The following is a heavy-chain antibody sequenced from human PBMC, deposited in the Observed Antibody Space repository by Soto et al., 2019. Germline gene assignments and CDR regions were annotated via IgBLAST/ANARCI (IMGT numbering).Heavy chain of an antibody. CDR3: ARDLMGTYGTVTEV. D-gene: IGHD2-8*01. J-gene: IGHJ6*02. CDR1: GETFASSG. CDR2: ISAYNGNT. Sequence: ASVKVCSKASGETFASSGLRWSRQAAGQGREGMGWISAYNGNTNYAQKLQGRVTMTTDTSTSTAYMELRSLRSDDTDVYYCARDLMGTYGTVTEVWGQGTTVPVS. V-gene: IGHV1-18*01.